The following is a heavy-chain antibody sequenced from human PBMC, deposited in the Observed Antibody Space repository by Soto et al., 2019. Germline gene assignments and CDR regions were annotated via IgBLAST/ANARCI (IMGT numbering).Heavy chain of an antibody. CDR2: SKSKTDGGTT. D-gene: IGHD3-22*01. Sequence: PGGSLRLSCAASGFTFRNAWMSWVRQAPGKGLEWVGRSKSKTDGGTTDYAAPVKVRFTISRDDSKNTLYLQMNSLKTEDTAVYYCTTLHYYDSSGYYYGRLVDYWGQGTLVTVSS. CDR1: GFTFRNAW. J-gene: IGHJ4*02. V-gene: IGHV3-15*01. CDR3: TTLHYYDSSGYYYGRLVDY.